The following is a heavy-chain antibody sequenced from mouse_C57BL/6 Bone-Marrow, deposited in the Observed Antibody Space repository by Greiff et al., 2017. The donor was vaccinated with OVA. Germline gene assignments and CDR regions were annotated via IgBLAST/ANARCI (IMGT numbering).Heavy chain of an antibody. V-gene: IGHV5-12*01. J-gene: IGHJ3*01. CDR1: GFTFSDYY. CDR2: ISNGGGSP. D-gene: IGHD1-1*01. CDR3: ARSHYYYGSSFFAY. Sequence: EVKLVESGGGLVQPGGSLKLSCAASGFTFSDYYMYWVRQTPETRLEWVAYISNGGGSPYYPDTVKGRFTISRDNAKNTLYLQMSRLKSEDTAMYYCARSHYYYGSSFFAYWGQGTLVTVSA.